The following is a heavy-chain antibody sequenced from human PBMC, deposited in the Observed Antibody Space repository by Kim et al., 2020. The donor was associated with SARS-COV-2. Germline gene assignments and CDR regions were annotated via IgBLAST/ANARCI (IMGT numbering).Heavy chain of an antibody. Sequence: ASVKVSCKASGYTFTNYYMHWVRQAPGQGLEWMGIIIPSDGSTTYAQKFQGTVTLTRDTSTSTVYMELSSLTSEDTAVYYCAREKGYTNGAHFDFWGQGALVTVSS. CDR2: IIPSDGST. CDR1: GYTFTNYY. J-gene: IGHJ4*02. V-gene: IGHV1-46*01. D-gene: IGHD5-18*01. CDR3: AREKGYTNGAHFDF.